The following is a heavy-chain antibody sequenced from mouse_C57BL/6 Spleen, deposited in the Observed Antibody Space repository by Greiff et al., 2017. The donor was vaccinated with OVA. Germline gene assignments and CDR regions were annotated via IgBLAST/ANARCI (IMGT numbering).Heavy chain of an antibody. V-gene: IGHV1-54*01. CDR2: INPGSGGT. D-gene: IGHD2-4*01. J-gene: IGHJ2*01. Sequence: QVQLQQSGAELVRPGTSVKVSCKASGYAFTNYLIEWVKQRPGQGLEWIGVINPGSGGTNYNEEFKGKATLTADKSSSTAYMQLSSLTSEDSAVYFCARGYDYNYWGQGTTLTVSS. CDR1: GYAFTNYL. CDR3: ARGYDYNY.